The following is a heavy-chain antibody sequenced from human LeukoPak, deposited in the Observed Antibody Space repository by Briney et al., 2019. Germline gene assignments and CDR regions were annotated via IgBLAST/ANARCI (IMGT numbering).Heavy chain of an antibody. CDR1: GYTFTSYY. CDR2: INPSGGST. V-gene: IGHV1-46*01. J-gene: IGHJ4*02. Sequence: GASVKVSCKASGYTFTSYYIHWVRQAPGQGLEWMGIINPSGGSTSYAQKSQGRVTMTRDTSTSTVYMELSSLRSEDTAVYYCARDVRIAAAGMRSYFDYWGQGTLVTVSS. D-gene: IGHD6-13*01. CDR3: ARDVRIAAAGMRSYFDY.